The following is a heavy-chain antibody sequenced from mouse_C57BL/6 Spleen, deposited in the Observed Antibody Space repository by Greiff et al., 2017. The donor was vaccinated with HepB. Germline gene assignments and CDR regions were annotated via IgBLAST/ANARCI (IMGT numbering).Heavy chain of an antibody. CDR2: ISSGSSTI. J-gene: IGHJ3*01. Sequence: EVKLVESGGGLVKPGGSLKLSCAASGFTFSDYGMHWVRQAPEKGLEWVAYISSGSSTIYYADTVKGRFTISRDNAKNTLFLQMTSLRSEDTAMYYCARDFLSWFAYWGQGTLLTVSA. V-gene: IGHV5-17*01. CDR1: GFTFSDYG. CDR3: ARDFLSWFAY.